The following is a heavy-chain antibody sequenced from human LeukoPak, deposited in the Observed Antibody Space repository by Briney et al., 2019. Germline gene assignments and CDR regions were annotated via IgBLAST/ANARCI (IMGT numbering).Heavy chain of an antibody. CDR3: AREYSSGRFDP. CDR2: ISSDGSNK. Sequence: GRSLRLSCVASGFTFRNYFFHWVRQAPGKGLEWVAVISSDGSNKYYPDSVKGRFTISRDNSKNTLYLRMNSLRIEDTAVYYCAREYSSGRFDPWGQGTLVTVSS. J-gene: IGHJ5*02. V-gene: IGHV3-30-3*01. CDR1: GFTFRNYF. D-gene: IGHD6-19*01.